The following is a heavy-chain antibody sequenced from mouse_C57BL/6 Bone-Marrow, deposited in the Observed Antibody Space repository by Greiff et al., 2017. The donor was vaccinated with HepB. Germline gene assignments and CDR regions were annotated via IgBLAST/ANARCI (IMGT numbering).Heavy chain of an antibody. D-gene: IGHD1-1*01. V-gene: IGHV3-5*01. CDR1: GISITTGNYR. J-gene: IGHJ1*03. CDR2: IYYSGTI. Sequence: VQLQQSGPGLVKPSQTVFLTCTVTGISITTGNYRWSWIRQFPGNKLEWIGYIYYSGTITYNPSLTSRTTITRDTPKNQFFLEMNSLTAEDTATYYCAREGYYYGSSYWYFDVWGTGTTVTVSS. CDR3: AREGYYYGSSYWYFDV.